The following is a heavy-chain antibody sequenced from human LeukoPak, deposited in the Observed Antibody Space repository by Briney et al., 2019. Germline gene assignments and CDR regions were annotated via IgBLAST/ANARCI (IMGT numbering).Heavy chain of an antibody. V-gene: IGHV3-21*01. CDR3: ARRNNNYVGCMDV. CDR1: GFTFSSYS. D-gene: IGHD4-11*01. Sequence: NPGGSLRLSCAASGFTFSSYSMNWVRQAPGKGLEWVSSISSSSSYIYYADSVKGRFTISRDNAKNSLYLQMNSLTAEDTAVYYCARRNNNYVGCMDVWGKGTTVTVSS. J-gene: IGHJ6*03. CDR2: ISSSSSYI.